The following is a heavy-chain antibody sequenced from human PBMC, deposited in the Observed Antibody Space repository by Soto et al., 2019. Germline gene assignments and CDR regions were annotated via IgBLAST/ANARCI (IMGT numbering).Heavy chain of an antibody. Sequence: EVQLVESGGGLVQPGGSLRLSCAASGFTFSSYWMSWVRQAPGKGLEWVANIKQDGSEKYYVDSVKGRFTISRDNAKNSLYLQMNSLRAEDTAVYYCARVFAMVRGVIIPYSFDYWGQGTLVTVSS. CDR2: IKQDGSEK. V-gene: IGHV3-7*03. D-gene: IGHD3-10*01. CDR3: ARVFAMVRGVIIPYSFDY. J-gene: IGHJ4*02. CDR1: GFTFSSYW.